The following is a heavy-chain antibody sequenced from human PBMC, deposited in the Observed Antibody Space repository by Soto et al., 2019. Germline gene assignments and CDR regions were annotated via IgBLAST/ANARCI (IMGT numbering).Heavy chain of an antibody. Sequence: QLVESGGGLVQPGGSLRLSCAASGLTFSSYWLHWVRQAPGEGLVWFSRINPDGGSTNYAESVKGRFTISRDNAKNTQYLQMDSLRAEDTAVYYCARVKLGSYDWVDPWGKGTLVTVSS. V-gene: IGHV3-74*01. D-gene: IGHD3-16*01. CDR3: ARVKLGSYDWVDP. CDR1: GLTFSSYW. CDR2: INPDGGST. J-gene: IGHJ5*02.